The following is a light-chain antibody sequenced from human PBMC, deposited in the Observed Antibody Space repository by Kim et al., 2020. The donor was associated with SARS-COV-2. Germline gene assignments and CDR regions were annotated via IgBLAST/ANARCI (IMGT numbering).Light chain of an antibody. V-gene: IGKV1-8*01. CDR3: QQYYTYPQCS. J-gene: IGKJ1*01. CDR1: QDISNS. Sequence: AIRMSQSTSSLSASVGDRVTISCRATQDISNSLAWYQQRPGKAPKLLIYDAITLQSGVPSRFSGSGSGTDFTLTISCLQSEDFAFYYCQQYYTYPQCSFGQGTKVDIK. CDR2: DAI.